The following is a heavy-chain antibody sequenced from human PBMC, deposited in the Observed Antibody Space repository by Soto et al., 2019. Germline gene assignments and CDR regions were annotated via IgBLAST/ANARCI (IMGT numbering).Heavy chain of an antibody. V-gene: IGHV1-18*01. Sequence: ASVKVSCKASGYTFTSYGISWVRQAPGQGLEWMGWISAYNGNTNYAQKLQGRVTMTTDTSTSTAYMELRSLRSDDTAVYYCERDLKDEDPYYYYYGMDVWGQGTTVTVSS. D-gene: IGHD3-9*01. CDR2: ISAYNGNT. CDR3: ERDLKDEDPYYYYYGMDV. J-gene: IGHJ6*02. CDR1: GYTFTSYG.